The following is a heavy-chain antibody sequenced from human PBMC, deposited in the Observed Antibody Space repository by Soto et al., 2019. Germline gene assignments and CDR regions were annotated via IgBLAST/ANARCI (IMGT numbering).Heavy chain of an antibody. V-gene: IGHV1-69*12. J-gene: IGHJ4*02. CDR2: IIPIFGTA. CDR3: AAVPRCGGDCYSVVDC. Sequence: QVQLVQSGAEVKKPGSSVKVSCKASGGTFSSYAISWVRQAPGQGLEWMGGIIPIFGTASYAQKFQGRVTITADESTSTAYMELSSLRSEDTAVYYCAAVPRCGGDCYSVVDCWGQGTLVTVSS. D-gene: IGHD2-21*02. CDR1: GGTFSSYA.